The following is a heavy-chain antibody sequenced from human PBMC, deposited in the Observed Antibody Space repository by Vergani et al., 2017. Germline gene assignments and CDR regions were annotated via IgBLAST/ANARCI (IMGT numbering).Heavy chain of an antibody. D-gene: IGHD3-10*01. Sequence: QLQLQESGPGLVKPSETLSLTCTVSGGSISSSSYYWGWIRQPPGKGLEWIGSIYYSGSTYYNPSLKSRVAISVDTSKNQFSLKLSSVTAADTAVYYCARHTLWSYGYWGQGILVTVSS. CDR2: IYYSGST. CDR3: ARHTLWSYGY. CDR1: GGSISSSSYY. V-gene: IGHV4-39*01. J-gene: IGHJ4*02.